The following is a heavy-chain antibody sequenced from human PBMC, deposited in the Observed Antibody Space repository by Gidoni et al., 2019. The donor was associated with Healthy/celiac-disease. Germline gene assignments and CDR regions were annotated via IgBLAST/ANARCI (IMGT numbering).Heavy chain of an antibody. CDR2: IKSKTDGGTT. CDR1: RFNFSNAW. Sequence: EVQLVESGGGLVKPGGSLRLSCSASRFNFSNAWMSWVRQAPGKGLEWVGRIKSKTDGGTTDYAAPVKGRFTISRDDSKNTLYLQMNSLKTEDTAVYYCTTVAVTPLRGYYGMDVWGQGTTVTVSS. CDR3: TTVAVTPLRGYYGMDV. J-gene: IGHJ6*02. V-gene: IGHV3-15*01. D-gene: IGHD4-17*01.